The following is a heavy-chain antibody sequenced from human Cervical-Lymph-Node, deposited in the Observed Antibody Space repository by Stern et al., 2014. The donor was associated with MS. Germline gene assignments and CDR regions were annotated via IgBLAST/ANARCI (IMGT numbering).Heavy chain of an antibody. CDR1: GDTFTDYA. CDR2: ITPIFNSA. CDR3: AREVGSLAMDV. Sequence: QVQLVQSGAQVKKPGSSVKVSCKASGDTFTDYAISWVRQAPGQGPEWMGGITPIFNSADRAQKFQGRLTMTADKSRSTAYMELSSLTSEDTAVYYCAREVGSLAMDVWGQGTTVIVSS. D-gene: IGHD1-1*01. J-gene: IGHJ6*01. V-gene: IGHV1-69*06.